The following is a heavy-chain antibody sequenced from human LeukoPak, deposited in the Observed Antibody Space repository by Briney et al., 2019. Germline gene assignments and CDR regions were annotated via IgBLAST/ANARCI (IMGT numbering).Heavy chain of an antibody. CDR3: ARLRVRGVIGAFDI. Sequence: GESLKISCKGSGYSFTSYWISWVRQMPGKGLEWMGRIDPSDSYNNYRPSFQGHVTISADKSLSTAYPQWSSLEAPETAMYYCARLRVRGVIGAFDIWGQGTMVTVSS. V-gene: IGHV5-10-1*01. CDR2: IDPSDSYN. D-gene: IGHD3-10*01. CDR1: GYSFTSYW. J-gene: IGHJ3*02.